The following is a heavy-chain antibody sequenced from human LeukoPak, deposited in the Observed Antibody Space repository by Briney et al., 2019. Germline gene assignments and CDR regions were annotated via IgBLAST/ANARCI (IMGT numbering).Heavy chain of an antibody. CDR1: GGSISSYY. D-gene: IGHD6-13*01. CDR3: ARDGYSSSWQAFDY. J-gene: IGHJ4*02. CDR2: IYYSGST. V-gene: IGHV4-59*01. Sequence: SETLSLTCTVSGGSISSYYWSWIRQPPGKGLEWLGYIYYSGSTNYNPSLRIRVTISVDTSKKQFSLKLSSVTAADTAVYYCARDGYSSSWQAFDYWGQGTLVTVSS.